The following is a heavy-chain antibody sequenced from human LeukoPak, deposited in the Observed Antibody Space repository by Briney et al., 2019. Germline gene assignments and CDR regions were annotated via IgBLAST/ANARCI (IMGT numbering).Heavy chain of an antibody. J-gene: IGHJ3*02. Sequence: GGSLRLSCAASGFTFRSYELNWVRQAPGKGLEWVSYISDVGTTQHYADSVKGRLIISRDNAKNSLYLQMNSLTTEDTAVYYCARDRSKVTAYDDALDIWGQGTMVIVSS. V-gene: IGHV3-48*03. CDR3: ARDRSKVTAYDDALDI. D-gene: IGHD2-21*02. CDR2: ISDVGTTQ. CDR1: GFTFRSYE.